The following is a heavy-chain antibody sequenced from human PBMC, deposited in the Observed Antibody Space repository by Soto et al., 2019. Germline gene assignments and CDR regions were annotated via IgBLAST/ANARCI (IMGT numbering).Heavy chain of an antibody. D-gene: IGHD6-13*01. CDR2: IYPGDSYT. V-gene: IGHV5-10-1*01. Sequence: PGESLKLSCKGSGYTFTSYWISWVRQMPGKGLEWMGVIYPGDSYTNYSPSFQGHVTISADKSISTAYLQWSSLKASDTAMYYCARRHSSSSAFDPWGQGTLVTVSS. CDR1: GYTFTSYW. J-gene: IGHJ5*02. CDR3: ARRHSSSSAFDP.